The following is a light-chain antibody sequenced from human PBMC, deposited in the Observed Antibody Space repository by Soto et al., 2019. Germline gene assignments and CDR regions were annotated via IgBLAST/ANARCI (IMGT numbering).Light chain of an antibody. CDR1: NIGSKS. V-gene: IGLV3-21*01. J-gene: IGLJ3*02. Sequence: SYELTQPPSVSVAPGKTARITCGGNNIGSKSVHWYQQKPGQAPVLVISYDSDRPSGIPERFSGSNSGNTATLTISRVEAGDEADYYCQVWESSSDWVFGGGTKVTVL. CDR3: QVWESSSDWV. CDR2: YDS.